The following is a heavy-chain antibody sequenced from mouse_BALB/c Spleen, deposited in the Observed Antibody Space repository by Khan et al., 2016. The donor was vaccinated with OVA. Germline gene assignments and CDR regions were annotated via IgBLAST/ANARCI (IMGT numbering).Heavy chain of an antibody. D-gene: IGHD2-10*01. CDR3: ARQPYFHYDSMDY. J-gene: IGHJ4*01. CDR2: IWSDGST. CDR1: GFSFTNYG. Sequence: QVQLKESGPGLVAPSQTLSITCTISGFSFTNYGIHWVRQTPGKGLEWLAVIWSDGSTSYNSAIKYRLSISRDNSTSQVFLRMNSLQTDDTAMYYCARQPYFHYDSMDYWGQGTSVIVSS. V-gene: IGHV2-6-1*01.